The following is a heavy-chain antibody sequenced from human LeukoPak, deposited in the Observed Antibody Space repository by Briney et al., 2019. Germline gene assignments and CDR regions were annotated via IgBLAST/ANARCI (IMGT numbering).Heavy chain of an antibody. J-gene: IGHJ4*02. CDR1: GFSFTNAC. CDR2: VKSKTEGGTT. V-gene: IGHV3-15*01. D-gene: IGHD3-22*01. CDR3: NSLPYDSSTFFTDK. Sequence: GGSLRLSCVVSGFSFTNACMSWVRQAPGKGLEWIGRVKSKTEGGTTDYAAPVKGRFTISRDDSKNTLDLQMNSLKTEDTAVYYCNSLPYDSSTFFTDKWGQGTLVTVSP.